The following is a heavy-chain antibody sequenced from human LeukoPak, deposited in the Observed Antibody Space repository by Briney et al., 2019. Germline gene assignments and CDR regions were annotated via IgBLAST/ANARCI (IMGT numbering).Heavy chain of an antibody. V-gene: IGHV3-21*01. D-gene: IGHD2-8*01. J-gene: IGHJ6*02. CDR1: GFTFSSYS. CDR3: ARGGLGYCTNGVCYGYYYYYGMDV. Sequence: GGSLRLSCAASGFTFSSYSMNWVRQAPGKGLEWVSSISSSSSYIYYADSVKGRFTISRDNAKNSLYLQMNSLRAEDTAVYYCARGGLGYCTNGVCYGYYYYYGMDVWGQGTTVTVSS. CDR2: ISSSSSYI.